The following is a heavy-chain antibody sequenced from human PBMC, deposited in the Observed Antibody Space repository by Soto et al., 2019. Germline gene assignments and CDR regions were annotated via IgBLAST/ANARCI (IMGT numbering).Heavy chain of an antibody. Sequence: QVQLQESGPGLVKPSQTLSLTCTVSGGSISSGDYYWSWVRQSPGKALEWIGYIYYNGNTYYNPSLESRLTISVDTSKNQFSLKLRSLTAADTAVYYCASYSNVFDYWGQGALVTVSS. CDR3: ASYSNVFDY. CDR2: IYYNGNT. J-gene: IGHJ4*02. V-gene: IGHV4-30-4*01. CDR1: GGSISSGDYY. D-gene: IGHD2-21*01.